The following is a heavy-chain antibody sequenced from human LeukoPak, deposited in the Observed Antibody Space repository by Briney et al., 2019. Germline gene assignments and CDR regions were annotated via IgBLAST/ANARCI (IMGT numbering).Heavy chain of an antibody. CDR1: GGSFSGYY. CDR3: ARGRSWYGDSYFDY. V-gene: IGHV4-34*01. CDR2: INHSGST. D-gene: IGHD4-17*01. J-gene: IGHJ4*02. Sequence: SETLSLTCAVYGGSFSGYYWSWIPQPPVKGLELIGEINHSGSTNYNPSLKSRVTISVDTSKNQFSLKLSSVTAADTAVYYCARGRSWYGDSYFDYWGQGTLVTVSS.